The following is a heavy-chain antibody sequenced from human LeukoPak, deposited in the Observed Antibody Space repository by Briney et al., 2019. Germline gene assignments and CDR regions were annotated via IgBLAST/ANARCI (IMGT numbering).Heavy chain of an antibody. D-gene: IGHD2-15*01. Sequence: PGGSLRLSCAASGFTFSSYGMHWVRQAPGKGLEWVAVISYDGSNKYYADSVKGRFTISRDNSKNTLYLQMNSLRAEDTAVYYCAKASYSYCSGGSCYSGYFQHWGQGTLVTVSS. CDR3: AKASYSYCSGGSCYSGYFQH. J-gene: IGHJ1*01. V-gene: IGHV3-30*18. CDR2: ISYDGSNK. CDR1: GFTFSSYG.